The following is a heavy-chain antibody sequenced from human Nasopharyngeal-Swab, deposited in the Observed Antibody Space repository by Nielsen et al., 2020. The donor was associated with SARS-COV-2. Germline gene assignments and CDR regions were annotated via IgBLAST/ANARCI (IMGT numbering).Heavy chain of an antibody. CDR3: AREKRLDYYDSSGYPDN. Sequence: ASVKVSCKASGYTFTSYYMHWVRQAPAQGLEWMGIINPSGGSTSYAQKFQGRVTMTRDTSTSTVYMELSSLRSEDTAVYYCAREKRLDYYDSSGYPDNWGQGTLVTVSS. V-gene: IGHV1-46*01. D-gene: IGHD3-22*01. CDR1: GYTFTSYY. J-gene: IGHJ4*02. CDR2: INPSGGST.